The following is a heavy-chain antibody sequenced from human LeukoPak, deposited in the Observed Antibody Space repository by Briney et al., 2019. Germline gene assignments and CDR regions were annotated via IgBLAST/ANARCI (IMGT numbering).Heavy chain of an antibody. CDR3: AREGSSGSGWYLEGYNWFDP. D-gene: IGHD6-19*01. V-gene: IGHV3-21*01. CDR2: ISSSRSYI. J-gene: IGHJ5*02. Sequence: GGTLRLSCAASGFTFKNYGMNWVRQAPGKGLEWVSFISSSRSYIYYADSVKGRFTISRDNAKNSLYLQMNSLRAEDTAVYYCAREGSSGSGWYLEGYNWFDPWGQGTLVTVSS. CDR1: GFTFKNYG.